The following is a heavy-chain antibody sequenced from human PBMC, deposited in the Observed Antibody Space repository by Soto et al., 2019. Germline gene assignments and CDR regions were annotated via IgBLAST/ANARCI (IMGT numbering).Heavy chain of an antibody. CDR1: GFTCDGYA. J-gene: IGHJ4*02. CDR2: VSWDGGRT. Sequence: GGSLRLSCAASGFTCDGYAMHWVRQAPGKCLECVSLVSWDGGRTYYADSVSCRFIVSRYISKNSLYLQMSSLRVEYIPLYYCATDGCSGRTPSCYTWLYFWGQGALFTASS. CDR3: ATDGCSGRTPSCYTWLYF. V-gene: IGHV3-43D*04. D-gene: IGHD2-2*02.